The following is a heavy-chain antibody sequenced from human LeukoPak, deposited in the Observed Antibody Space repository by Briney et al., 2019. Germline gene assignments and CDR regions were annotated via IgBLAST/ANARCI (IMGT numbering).Heavy chain of an antibody. CDR2: IYTSGST. J-gene: IGHJ4*02. D-gene: IGHD3-3*01. CDR1: GGSISSGSYY. Sequence: SETPSLTCTVSGGSISSGSYYWSWIRQPAGKGLKWIGRIYTSGSTNYNPSLKSRVTISVDTSKNQFSLKLSSVTAADTAVYYCARGYDFWSGYTLDYWGQGTLVTVSS. CDR3: ARGYDFWSGYTLDY. V-gene: IGHV4-61*02.